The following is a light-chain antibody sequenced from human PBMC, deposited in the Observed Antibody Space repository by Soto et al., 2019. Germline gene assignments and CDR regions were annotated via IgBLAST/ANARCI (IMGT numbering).Light chain of an antibody. CDR1: QSVSIR. J-gene: IGKJ1*01. Sequence: DIEMTQSPSTLSVSVGDRATITCRASQSVSIRLAWYQQKPGQAPRLLIHAATSMPTGIPSRFSGSGSGTDFTLTISSLQSEDFAIYYCQQSYNRPWTFGQGTKVDI. CDR2: AAT. V-gene: IGKV3-15*01. CDR3: QQSYNRPWT.